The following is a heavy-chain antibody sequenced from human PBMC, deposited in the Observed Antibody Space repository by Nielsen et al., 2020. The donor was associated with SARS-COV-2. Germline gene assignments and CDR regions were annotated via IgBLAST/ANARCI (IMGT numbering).Heavy chain of an antibody. CDR3: ARGWLLYYYYMDV. V-gene: IGHV3-64D*09. CDR2: ISSNGGST. Sequence: GGSLRLSCSASGFTFSSYAMHWVRQAPGKGLEYVSAISSNGGSTYYADSVKGRFTISRDNSKNTLYLQMSSLRAEDTAVYYCARGWLLYYYYMDVWGKGTTVTVSS. CDR1: GFTFSSYA. J-gene: IGHJ6*03. D-gene: IGHD3-22*01.